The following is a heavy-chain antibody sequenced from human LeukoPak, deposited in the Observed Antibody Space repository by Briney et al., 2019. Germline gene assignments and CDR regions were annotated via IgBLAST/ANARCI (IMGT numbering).Heavy chain of an antibody. Sequence: ASVNVSCKASGGTFSSYAISWVRQAPGQGLEWMGRIIPILGIANYAQKFQGRVTITADKSTSTAYMELSSLRSEDTAVYYCARDRSRNDAFDIWGQGTMVTVSS. CDR2: IIPILGIA. CDR1: GGTFSSYA. V-gene: IGHV1-69*04. J-gene: IGHJ3*02. CDR3: ARDRSRNDAFDI.